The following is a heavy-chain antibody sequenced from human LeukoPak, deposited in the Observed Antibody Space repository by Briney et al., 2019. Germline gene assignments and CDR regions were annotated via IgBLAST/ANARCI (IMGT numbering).Heavy chain of an antibody. CDR3: ATGSGYYYYVY. J-gene: IGHJ4*02. CDR2: INSDGSST. Sequence: PGGSLRLSCAASGFTFSSYWMHWVRQAPGKGLVWVSRINSDGSSTSYADSVKGRFTISRDNAKNTLYLQMNSLRAEDTAVYYCATGSGYYYYVYWGQGTLVTVSS. CDR1: GFTFSSYW. D-gene: IGHD3-22*01. V-gene: IGHV3-74*01.